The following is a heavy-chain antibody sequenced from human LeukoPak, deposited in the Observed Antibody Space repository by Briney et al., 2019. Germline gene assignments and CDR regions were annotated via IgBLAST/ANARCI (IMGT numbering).Heavy chain of an antibody. V-gene: IGHV4-39*01. CDR1: GGSISSGSYY. J-gene: IGHJ4*02. CDR3: ARRQWLTLDY. Sequence: SETLSLTCTVSGGSISSGSYYWGWIRQPPGKGLEWIGSIYYSGSTYYNPSLKSRVTISVDTSKNQFSLKLSSVTAADTAVYYCARRQWLTLDYWGQGTLVTVSS. CDR2: IYYSGST. D-gene: IGHD6-19*01.